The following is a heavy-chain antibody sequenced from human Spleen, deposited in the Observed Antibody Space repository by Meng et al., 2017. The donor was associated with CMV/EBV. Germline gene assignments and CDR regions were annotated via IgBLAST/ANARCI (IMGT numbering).Heavy chain of an antibody. Sequence: GGSLRLSCAASGFTPSSYSMNWVRQTPGKGLEWVSSISSSTSYISYADSVKGRFTISRDNAKNSLYLQVNSLRAEDTAVYYCARDRTIFGVADYYHYGMDVWGQGTTVTVSS. CDR1: GFTPSSYS. J-gene: IGHJ6*02. V-gene: IGHV3-21*01. CDR2: ISSSTSYI. CDR3: ARDRTIFGVADYYHYGMDV. D-gene: IGHD3-3*01.